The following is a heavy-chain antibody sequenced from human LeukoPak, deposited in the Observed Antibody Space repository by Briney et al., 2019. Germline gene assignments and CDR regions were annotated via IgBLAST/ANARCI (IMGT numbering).Heavy chain of an antibody. D-gene: IGHD6-13*01. J-gene: IGHJ4*02. V-gene: IGHV4-34*01. CDR2: INHSGST. CDR1: GGSFSGYY. CDR3: ARVGYSSRWSYFDY. Sequence: SETLSLTCAVYGGSFSGYYWSWIRQPPGKGLEWIGEINHSGSTNYNPSLKSRVTISVDTSKNQFSLKLSSVTAADTAVYYCARVGYSSRWSYFDYWGQGTLVTVSP.